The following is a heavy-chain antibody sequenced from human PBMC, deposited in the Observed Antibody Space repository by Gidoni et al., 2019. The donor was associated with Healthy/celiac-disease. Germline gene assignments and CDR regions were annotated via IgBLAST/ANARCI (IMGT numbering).Heavy chain of an antibody. D-gene: IGHD2-2*01. CDR3: AGVVPAAHGGVDYFDY. V-gene: IGHV4-34*01. J-gene: IGHJ4*02. CDR1: VGSFSGYY. CDR2: INHSGST. Sequence: QVQLQQWGAGLLKPSETLSITCAVYVGSFSGYYWSWIRQPPGKGLEWIGEINHSGSTNYNPSLKSRVTISVDTSKNQFSLKLSSVTAADTAVYYCAGVVPAAHGGVDYFDYWGQGTLVTVSS.